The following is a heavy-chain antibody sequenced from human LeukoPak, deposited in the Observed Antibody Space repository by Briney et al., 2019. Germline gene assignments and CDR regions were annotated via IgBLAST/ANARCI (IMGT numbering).Heavy chain of an antibody. D-gene: IGHD6-6*01. CDR3: ARSGGSSSLGY. J-gene: IGHJ4*02. CDR2: INTDGSST. Sequence: GGSLRLSCAASGFTFSSYWMHWVRQAPGKGLVWVSHINTDGSSTTYADSVKGRLTISRNNAKNTLYLQMNSLRAEDTAVYYCARSGGSSSLGYWGQGTLVTVSS. V-gene: IGHV3-74*01. CDR1: GFTFSSYW.